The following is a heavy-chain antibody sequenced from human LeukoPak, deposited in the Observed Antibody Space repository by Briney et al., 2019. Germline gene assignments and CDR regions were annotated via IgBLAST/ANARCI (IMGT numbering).Heavy chain of an antibody. Sequence: PSQTLSLTCTVSGGSISSGDYYWSWIRQPPGKGLEWIGYIYYSGSTYYNPSLKSRVTISVDTSKNQFSLKLSSVTAADTAVYYCASLGRLAATGTEHWGQGTLVTVSS. CDR2: IYYSGST. V-gene: IGHV4-30-4*01. CDR1: GGSISSGDYY. CDR3: ASLGRLAATGTEH. J-gene: IGHJ4*02. D-gene: IGHD6-13*01.